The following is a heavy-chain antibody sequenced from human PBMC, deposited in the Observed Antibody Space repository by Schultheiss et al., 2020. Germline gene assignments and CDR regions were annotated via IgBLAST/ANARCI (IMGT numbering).Heavy chain of an antibody. CDR1: GYTFTGYY. J-gene: IGHJ4*02. D-gene: IGHD1-7*01. CDR2: INPNSGGT. Sequence: GESLKISCKASGYTFTGYYMHWVRQAPGQGLEWMGRINPNSGGTNYAQKFQGRVTMTRDMSTSTAYMELSSLRSEDTAVYYCAADRTGGNYATAYYWGQGTLVTVSS. CDR3: AADRTGGNYATAYY. V-gene: IGHV1-2*06.